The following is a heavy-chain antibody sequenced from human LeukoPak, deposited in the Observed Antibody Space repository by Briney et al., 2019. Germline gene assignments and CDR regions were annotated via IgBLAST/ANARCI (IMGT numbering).Heavy chain of an antibody. CDR2: IIPIFGTA. CDR3: GADSMPRGVFSYAFDI. D-gene: IGHD3-10*01. CDR1: GGTFSSYA. V-gene: IGHV1-69*13. Sequence: SVKVSCKASGGTFSSYAISWVRQAPGQGLEWMGGIIPIFGTANYAQKFQGRVTITADESTSTAYMELSSLRSEDTAVYYCGADSMPRGVFSYAFDIWGQGTMVTVSS. J-gene: IGHJ3*02.